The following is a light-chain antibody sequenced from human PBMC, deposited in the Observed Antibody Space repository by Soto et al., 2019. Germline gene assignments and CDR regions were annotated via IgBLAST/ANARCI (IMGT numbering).Light chain of an antibody. CDR2: HTS. CDR3: HQRQSWPRT. Sequence: EIMLTQSLATLSSSPCEGATLSFSASQTVNSRLAWYQHKPGQAPRLLIYHTSNRATGIPARFSGSGSGTDFTLTISSLEPEDFAVYYCHQRQSWPRTFGQGTKVDIK. V-gene: IGKV3-11*01. CDR1: QTVNSR. J-gene: IGKJ1*01.